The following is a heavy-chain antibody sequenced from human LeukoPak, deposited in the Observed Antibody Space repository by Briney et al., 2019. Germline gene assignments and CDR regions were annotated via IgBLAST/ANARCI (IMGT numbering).Heavy chain of an antibody. V-gene: IGHV3-48*02. Sequence: GGSLRLSCAASGLTFSSYDMNWFRQAPGKGLEWVAYISMSSISIYYEESVKGRFTISRDNAKNSLYLQMNSLRDEDTAVYYCEGAPRQCVGDNHYWGQGTLVTVSS. J-gene: IGHJ4*02. CDR3: EGAPRQCVGDNHY. D-gene: IGHD3-10*01. CDR1: GLTFSSYD. CDR2: ISMSSISI.